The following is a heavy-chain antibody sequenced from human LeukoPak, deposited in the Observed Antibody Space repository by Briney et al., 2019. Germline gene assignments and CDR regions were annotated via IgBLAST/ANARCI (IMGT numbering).Heavy chain of an antibody. CDR2: ISSSSSYI. CDR3: ARPIYGDVGFDY. CDR1: GFTFSSYS. Sequence: SGGSLRLSGAASGFTFSSYSMNWVRQAPGKGLEWVSSISSSSSYIYYADSVKGRFTISRDNAKNSLYLQMNSLRAEDTAVYYCARPIYGDVGFDYWGQGTLVTVSS. V-gene: IGHV3-21*01. J-gene: IGHJ4*02. D-gene: IGHD4-17*01.